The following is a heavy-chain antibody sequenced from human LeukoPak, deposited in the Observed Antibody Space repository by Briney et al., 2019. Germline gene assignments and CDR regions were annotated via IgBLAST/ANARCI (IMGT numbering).Heavy chain of an antibody. CDR1: GFTFSSYS. CDR2: ISSSSSYI. CDR3: ARAHNWKYGSFDF. V-gene: IGHV3-21*01. Sequence: GGSLRLSCAASGFTFSSYSMSWVRQAPGKGLEWVSCISSSSSYIYYADSVKGRFTISRDNAKNSLYLQMNSLRAEDTAVYYCARAHNWKYGSFDFWGQGTLVTVSS. J-gene: IGHJ4*02. D-gene: IGHD1-7*01.